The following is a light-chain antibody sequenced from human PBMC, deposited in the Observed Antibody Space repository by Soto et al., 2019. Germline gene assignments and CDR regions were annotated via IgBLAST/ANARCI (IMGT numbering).Light chain of an antibody. CDR2: AAS. CDR1: QDISNF. CDR3: QQSYSTPPVT. J-gene: IGKJ4*01. V-gene: IGKV1-39*01. Sequence: DIQMTQSPSSLSVSVGDRVTITCQASQDISNFFNWYQQKPGKAPKLLIYAASSLQSGVPSRFSGSGSGTDFTLTISSLQPEDFATYYCQQSYSTPPVTFGGGTKVDIK.